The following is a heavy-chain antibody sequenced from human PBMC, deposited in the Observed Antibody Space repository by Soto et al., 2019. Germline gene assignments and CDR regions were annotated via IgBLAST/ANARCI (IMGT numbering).Heavy chain of an antibody. CDR2: IYHSGST. CDR3: ARGEWELLQGGGWFDP. V-gene: IGHV4-30-2*01. J-gene: IGHJ5*02. D-gene: IGHD1-26*01. CDR1: GGSISSGGYS. Sequence: QLQLQESGSGLVKPSQTLSLTCAVSGGSISSGGYSWSWIRQPPGKGLEWIGYIYHSGSTYYNPSLKSRVTISVDRSKNQFSLKLSSVTAADTAVYYCARGEWELLQGGGWFDPWGQGTLVTVSS.